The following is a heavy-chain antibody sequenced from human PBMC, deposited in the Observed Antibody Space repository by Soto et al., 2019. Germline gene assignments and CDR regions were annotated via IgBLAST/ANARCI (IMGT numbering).Heavy chain of an antibody. CDR2: ISYDGSNK. D-gene: IGHD2-2*01. CDR3: AKNSEAYCVSASCYYGMDV. CDR1: GFTFSSYG. J-gene: IGHJ6*02. V-gene: IGHV3-30*18. Sequence: QVQLVESGGGVVQPGRSLRLSCVASGFTFSSYGMHWVRQAPGKGLEWMALISYDGSNKYYADSVKGRFTISRDNSKNTLSLQMNSLRAEDTAVYYCAKNSEAYCVSASCYYGMDVWGQGTTVTVFS.